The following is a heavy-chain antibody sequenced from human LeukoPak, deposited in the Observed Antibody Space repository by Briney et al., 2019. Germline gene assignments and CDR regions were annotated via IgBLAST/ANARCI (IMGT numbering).Heavy chain of an antibody. D-gene: IGHD1-1*01. CDR3: AKDQGDWNDVYFDY. J-gene: IGHJ4*02. V-gene: IGHV3-30*18. Sequence: GGSLRLSCAASGFTFSSYGMHWVRQAPGKGLEWVAVISYDGSNKYYADSVKGRFTISRDNSKNTLYLQMNSLRAEDTAVYYCAKDQGDWNDVYFDYWAREPWSPSPQ. CDR2: ISYDGSNK. CDR1: GFTFSSYG.